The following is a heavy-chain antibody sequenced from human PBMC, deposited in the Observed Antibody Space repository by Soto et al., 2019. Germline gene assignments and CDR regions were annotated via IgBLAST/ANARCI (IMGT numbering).Heavy chain of an antibody. V-gene: IGHV1-8*01. J-gene: IGHJ4*02. CDR3: ARGHPDFWSGYYTGYFDY. CDR2: MNPNSGNT. Sequence: ASVKVSCKASGYTFTSYDINWVRQATGQGLEWTGWMNPNSGNTGYAQKFQGRVTMTRNTSISTAYMELSSLRSEDTAVYYCARGHPDFWSGYYTGYFDYWGQGTLVTVSS. D-gene: IGHD3-3*01. CDR1: GYTFTSYD.